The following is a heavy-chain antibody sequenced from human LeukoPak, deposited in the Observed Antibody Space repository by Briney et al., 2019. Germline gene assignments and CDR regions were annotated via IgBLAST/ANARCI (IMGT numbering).Heavy chain of an antibody. CDR2: FSGSDTSRT. V-gene: IGHV3-23*01. CDR3: ARGIISSWLGQYFDA. D-gene: IGHD6-13*01. CDR1: GFTFRIYG. J-gene: IGHJ4*02. Sequence: GGSLRLSCVASGFTFRIYGMAWVRQAPGKGLEWVSTFSGSDTSRTYYSDSVKGRFTISRDNSKNTVHLQMSNLRPEDTAVYFCARGIISSWLGQYFDAWGRGTVVSVSS.